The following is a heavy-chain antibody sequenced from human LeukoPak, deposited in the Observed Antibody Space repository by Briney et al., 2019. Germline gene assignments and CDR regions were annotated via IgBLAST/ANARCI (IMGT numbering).Heavy chain of an antibody. CDR2: FSGGGGST. CDR1: GFTFSSYA. CDR3: ARDIEPEVRLGWVLDFEYFQY. V-gene: IGHV3-23*01. J-gene: IGHJ1*01. Sequence: GGSLRLSCEASGFTFSSYAMSWVRQAPGKGLEWISTFSGGGGSTFYAESVEGRFTISRDNSKNTLYLQMNNLTVEDTAVYYCARDIEPEVRLGWVLDFEYFQYWGQGTLVTVSS. D-gene: IGHD3-16*01.